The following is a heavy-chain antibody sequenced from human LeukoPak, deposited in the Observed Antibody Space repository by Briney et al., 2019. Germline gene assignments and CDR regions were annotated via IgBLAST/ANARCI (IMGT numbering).Heavy chain of an antibody. J-gene: IGHJ4*02. V-gene: IGHV3-66*01. CDR2: IYSGGST. Sequence: GGSLRLSCAASGFTVSSNYMSWVCQAPGKGLEWVSVIYSGGSTYYADSVKGRFTISRDNSKNTLYLQMNSLRAEDTAVYYCARGRDGGGWYEHYYFDYWGQGTLVTVSS. CDR1: GFTVSSNY. CDR3: ARGRDGGGWYEHYYFDY. D-gene: IGHD6-19*01.